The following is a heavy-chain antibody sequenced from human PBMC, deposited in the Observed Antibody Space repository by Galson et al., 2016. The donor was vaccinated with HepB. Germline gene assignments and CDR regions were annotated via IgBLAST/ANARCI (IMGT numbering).Heavy chain of an antibody. Sequence: SLRLSCAASGFTFSSYGMHWVRQAPGKGLEWVAVISYDGSNKYYADSVKGRFTISRDNSKNTLYLQMTSLRAEDTAVYYCAKGIKYYYGSGTPYGMDVWGKGTTVTVSS. CDR1: GFTFSSYG. V-gene: IGHV3-30*18. CDR2: ISYDGSNK. D-gene: IGHD3-10*01. J-gene: IGHJ6*04. CDR3: AKGIKYYYGSGTPYGMDV.